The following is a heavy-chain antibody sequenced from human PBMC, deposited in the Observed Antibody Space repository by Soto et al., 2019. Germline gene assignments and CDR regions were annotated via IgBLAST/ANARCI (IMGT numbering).Heavy chain of an antibody. CDR2: IIPLFGTT. V-gene: IGHV1-69*01. CDR1: GDTFKNCV. J-gene: IGHJ6*02. D-gene: IGHD3-10*01. CDR3: AAELGFGKLSVV. Sequence: QVQVVQSGGEVRRPGSSVKVSCKASGDTFKNCVISWVRQAPGQGLEWMGGIIPLFGTTDFAQRFQGRLTITTDESTTTAYRELSRLRAEDTATYYCAAELGFGKLSVVWGQGPTVIVSS.